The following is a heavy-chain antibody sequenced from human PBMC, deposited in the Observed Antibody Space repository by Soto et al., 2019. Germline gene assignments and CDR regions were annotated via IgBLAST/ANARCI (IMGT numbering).Heavy chain of an antibody. J-gene: IGHJ3*02. CDR2: IYYSGST. CDR1: GRSISSYY. V-gene: IGHV4-59*01. Sequence: SETLSLTCTVSGRSISSYYWSWIRQPPGKGLEWIGYIYYSGSTNYNPSLKSRVTISVDTSKNQFSLKLSSVTAADTAVYYCARPNPVAGTDDAFDIWGQGTMVTVS. D-gene: IGHD6-19*01. CDR3: ARPNPVAGTDDAFDI.